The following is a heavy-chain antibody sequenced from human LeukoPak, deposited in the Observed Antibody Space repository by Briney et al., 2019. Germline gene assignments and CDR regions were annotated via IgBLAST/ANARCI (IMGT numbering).Heavy chain of an antibody. V-gene: IGHV1-69*04. D-gene: IGHD6-13*01. CDR1: GGTFSSYA. J-gene: IGHJ4*02. CDR3: AKDKRYSSSWYDY. Sequence: GASVKVSCKASGGTFSSYAISWVRQAPGQGLEWMGRIIPILGIANYAQKFQGRVTITADKSTSTAYMELSSLRAEDTAVYYCAKDKRYSSSWYDYWGQGTLVTVSS. CDR2: IIPILGIA.